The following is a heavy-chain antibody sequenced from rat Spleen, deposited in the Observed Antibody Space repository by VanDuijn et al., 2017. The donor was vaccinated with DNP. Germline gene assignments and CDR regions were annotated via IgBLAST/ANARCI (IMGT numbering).Heavy chain of an antibody. CDR2: IRTNGIT. CDR3: TRETAEFTVGPMDA. CDR1: GFSLTGFS. Sequence: QVQLKESGPGLVQPSQTLSLTCTVSGFSLTGFSVHWVRQPPGKGLEWMGRIRTNGITDFNSAITSRLSISRDTSKSQVFLKMNSLQTYDTAIYFCTRETAEFTVGPMDAWGQGTSVTVSS. J-gene: IGHJ4*01. V-gene: IGHV2-19*01. D-gene: IGHD1-1*01.